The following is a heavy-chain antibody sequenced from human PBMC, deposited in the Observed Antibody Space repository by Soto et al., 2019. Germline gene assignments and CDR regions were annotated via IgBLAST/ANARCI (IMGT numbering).Heavy chain of an antibody. V-gene: IGHV6-1*01. CDR3: ARGIFVFDYAAARSNWFDP. J-gene: IGHJ5*02. CDR2: TYYRSKWYN. D-gene: IGHD4-17*01. CDR1: GDSVSSNSAA. Sequence: SQTLSLTCAISGDSVSSNSAAWNWIRQSPSRGLEWLGRTYYRSKWYNDYAVSVKSRITINPDTSKNQFSLQLNSVTPEDTAVYYCARGIFVFDYAAARSNWFDPWGQGTLVTVSS.